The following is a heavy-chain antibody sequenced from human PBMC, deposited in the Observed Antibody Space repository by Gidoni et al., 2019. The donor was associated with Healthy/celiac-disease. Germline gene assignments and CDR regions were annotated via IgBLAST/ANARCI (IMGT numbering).Heavy chain of an antibody. CDR2: IIPILGIA. V-gene: IGHV1-69*08. D-gene: IGHD3-22*01. CDR1: GGTFSSYT. Sequence: QVQLVQSGAEVKKPGSSVKVSCKASGGTFSSYTISWVRQAPGQGLEWMGRIIPILGIANYAQKFQGRVTITADKSTSTAYMELSSLRSEDTAVYYCARDTSSGYYSAFDIWGQGTMVTVSS. CDR3: ARDTSSGYYSAFDI. J-gene: IGHJ3*02.